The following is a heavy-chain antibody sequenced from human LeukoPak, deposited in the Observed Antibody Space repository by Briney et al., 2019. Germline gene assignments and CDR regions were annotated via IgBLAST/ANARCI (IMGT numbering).Heavy chain of an antibody. CDR1: GFTFSSYA. J-gene: IGHJ3*02. CDR3: AKDGNDVDTAMVMVTDAFDI. Sequence: GGSLRLSCAASGFTFSSYAMSWVRQAPGKGLEWVSAISGSGGSTYYADSVKGRFTISRDNSKNTLYLQMNSLRAEDTAVYYCAKDGNDVDTAMVMVTDAFDIWGQGTMVTVSS. D-gene: IGHD5-18*01. CDR2: ISGSGGST. V-gene: IGHV3-23*01.